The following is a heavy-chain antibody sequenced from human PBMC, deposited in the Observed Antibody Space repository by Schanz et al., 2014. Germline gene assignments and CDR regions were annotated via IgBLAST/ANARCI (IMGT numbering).Heavy chain of an antibody. Sequence: QVQLVESGGGLVKPGGSLRLSCTASGFTFSDYYMTWIRQAPGKGLEWVSNVSSNNIYTKYAVSVIGRFNISRDNAKNSLFLPMNSLRAEDTAVYFSARDMLRRYGAVEIWGRGTMVTVSS. J-gene: IGHJ3*02. D-gene: IGHD2-8*01. CDR3: ARDMLRRYGAVEI. CDR1: GFTFSDYY. CDR2: VSSNNIYT. V-gene: IGHV3-11*06.